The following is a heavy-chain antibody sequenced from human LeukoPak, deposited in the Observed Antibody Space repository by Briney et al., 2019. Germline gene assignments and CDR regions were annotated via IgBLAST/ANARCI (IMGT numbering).Heavy chain of an antibody. D-gene: IGHD6-13*01. Sequence: SGTLSLTSAVSGGSTSSSNWWSWVRQPPGKGLEWIGEIYHSGSTNYNPSLKSRVTMSVDKSKNQFSLKVSSVTAADTAVYYCVRSAAGGWEYNWFDPWGQGTLVTVS. CDR2: IYHSGST. CDR1: GGSTSSSNW. J-gene: IGHJ5*02. CDR3: VRSAAGGWEYNWFDP. V-gene: IGHV4-4*02.